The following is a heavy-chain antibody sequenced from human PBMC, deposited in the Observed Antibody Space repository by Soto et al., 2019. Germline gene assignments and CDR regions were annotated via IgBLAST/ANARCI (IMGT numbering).Heavy chain of an antibody. V-gene: IGHV3-7*01. CDR1: GFTFNSYA. CDR2: IKQDGGDK. J-gene: IGHJ4*02. CDR3: ARDMGVFWSGYPEGGFDY. Sequence: GGSLGLSCSACGFTFNSYAVSWVRQAPGKGLEWVANIKQDGGDKYYADSVKGRFIISRDNAKTSLYLQMNSLRAEDTAVYYCARDMGVFWSGYPEGGFDYWGQGTPVTVSS. D-gene: IGHD3-3*01.